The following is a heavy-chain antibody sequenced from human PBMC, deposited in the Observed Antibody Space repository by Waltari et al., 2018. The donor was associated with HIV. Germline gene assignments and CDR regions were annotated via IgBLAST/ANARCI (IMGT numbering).Heavy chain of an antibody. Sequence: VQLHQWRAGLSKPSETLFLTWAVYGGAFMGSYCSWSRAPPRKGQEWIGEIKHGGSDAYDPSLRSRDSISVDTSKKQFTLKLSTVTAADKADYYCAGADYDSRYYYFYGMAVWSQGATVTVAS. J-gene: IGHJ6*02. D-gene: IGHD3-22*01. CDR2: IKHGGSD. CDR3: AGADYDSRYYYFYGMAV. CDR1: GGAFMGSY. V-gene: IGHV4-34*01.